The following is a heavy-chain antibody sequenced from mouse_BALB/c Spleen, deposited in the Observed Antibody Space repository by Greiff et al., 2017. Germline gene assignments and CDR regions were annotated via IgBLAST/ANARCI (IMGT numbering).Heavy chain of an antibody. CDR3: ARSYRYGVFDY. CDR2: ISSGSSTI. Sequence: EVHLVESGGGLVQPGGSRKLSCAASGFTFSSFGMHWVRQAPEKGLEWVAYISSGSSTIYYADTVKGRFTISRDNPKNTLFLQMTSLRSEDTAMYYCARSYRYGVFDYWGQGTTLTVSS. CDR1: GFTFSSFG. D-gene: IGHD2-14*01. V-gene: IGHV5-17*02. J-gene: IGHJ2*01.